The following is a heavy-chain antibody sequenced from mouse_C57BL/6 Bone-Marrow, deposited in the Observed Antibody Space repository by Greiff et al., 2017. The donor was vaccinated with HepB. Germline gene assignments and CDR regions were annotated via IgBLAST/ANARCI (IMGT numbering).Heavy chain of an antibody. CDR3: ARIRPAFDS. CDR2: IYPGNGST. CDR1: GFNFKDTY. Sequence: VQLMESGAELVKPGASVKLSCTASGFNFKDTYMHWVKQRPEQGLEWIGRIYPGNGSTKYDPKFQGKATITADTSSNIAYLHLSSLKSEDTAVYYCARIRPAFDSWGQGTRLTVSA. J-gene: IGHJ2*03. D-gene: IGHD1-2*01. V-gene: IGHV14-3*02.